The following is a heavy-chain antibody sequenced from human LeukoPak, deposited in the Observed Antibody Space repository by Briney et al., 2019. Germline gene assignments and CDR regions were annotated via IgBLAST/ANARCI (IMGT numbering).Heavy chain of an antibody. J-gene: IGHJ4*02. CDR1: GGSISSGSYY. CDR3: ARDRKTVRGVTLYYLDY. Sequence: SQTLSLTCTVSGGSISSGSYYWSWIRQPAGKGLEWIGRIYTSGSTNYNPSLKSRVTISVDTSKNQFSLKLGSVTAADTAVYYCARDRKTVRGVTLYYLDYWGQGTLVTVSS. D-gene: IGHD3-10*01. CDR2: IYTSGST. V-gene: IGHV4-61*02.